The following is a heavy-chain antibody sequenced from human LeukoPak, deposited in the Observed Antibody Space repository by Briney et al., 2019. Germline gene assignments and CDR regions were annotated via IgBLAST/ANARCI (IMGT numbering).Heavy chain of an antibody. D-gene: IGHD5-18*01. Sequence: GASVKVSCKASGYTFTGYYMHWVRQAPGQGLEWMGWINPNSGGTNYAQKFQGRVTMTRDTSISTAYMELSRLRSDDTAVYYCAKDPNVPLGYSYGRDYWGQGTLVTVSS. CDR1: GYTFTGYY. V-gene: IGHV1-2*02. CDR3: AKDPNVPLGYSYGRDY. CDR2: INPNSGGT. J-gene: IGHJ4*02.